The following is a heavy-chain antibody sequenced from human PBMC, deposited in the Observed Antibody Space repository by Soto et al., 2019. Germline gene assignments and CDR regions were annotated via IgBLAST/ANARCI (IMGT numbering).Heavy chain of an antibody. J-gene: IGHJ5*02. CDR2: IYSGGST. CDR1: GSTVSSNY. D-gene: IGHD2-15*01. Sequence: PGGSLRLSCAASGSTVSSNYMSWVRQAPGKGLEWVSVIYSGGSTYYADSVKGRFTISRDNSKNTLYLQMNSLRAEDTAVYYCARDHGPYCSGGSCAPNWFDPWGQGTLVTVSS. CDR3: ARDHGPYCSGGSCAPNWFDP. V-gene: IGHV3-53*01.